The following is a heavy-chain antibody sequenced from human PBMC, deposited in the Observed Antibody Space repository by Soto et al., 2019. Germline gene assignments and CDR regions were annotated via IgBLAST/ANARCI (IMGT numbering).Heavy chain of an antibody. CDR1: GGSVSSGHYY. CDR2: ISYTGST. D-gene: IGHD6-19*01. J-gene: IGHJ4*02. Sequence: QVQLQESGPGLVRPSETLSLTCTVSGGSVSSGHYYRSWSRQPPGKGLEWIGYISYTGSTNYNPSLKSRVTISVDTSKNQFSLKMNSVTAADTAVYYCARSGAGSGWLGGQGTLVTVSS. CDR3: ARSGAGSGWL. V-gene: IGHV4-61*01.